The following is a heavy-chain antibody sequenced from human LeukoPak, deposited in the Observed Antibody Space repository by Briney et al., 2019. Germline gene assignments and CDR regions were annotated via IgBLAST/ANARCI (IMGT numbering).Heavy chain of an antibody. CDR2: INWNGELT. CDR3: ARDIEEGRGDLRLGFDS. CDR1: GFTFDDYG. D-gene: IGHD7-27*01. J-gene: IGHJ4*02. Sequence: PGGPLRLSCAASGFTFDDYGFSWVRQVPGKGLEWVSGINWNGELTSYADSVKGRFSISRDNAKNSLYLQMNGLRAEDTALYYCARDIEEGRGDLRLGFDSWGQGTLVTVSS. V-gene: IGHV3-20*04.